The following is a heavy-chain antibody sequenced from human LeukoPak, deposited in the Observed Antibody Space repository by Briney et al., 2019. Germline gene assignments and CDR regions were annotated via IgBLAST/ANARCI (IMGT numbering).Heavy chain of an antibody. J-gene: IGHJ6*03. CDR3: ARDRKGYYYYYMDV. CDR2: ISSTSSTI. CDR1: RFTFSSYK. D-gene: IGHD1-14*01. V-gene: IGHV3-48*04. Sequence: GGSLRLSCAASRFTFSSYKMNWVRQAPGKGLEWVSYISSTSSTIYYADSVKGRFTISRDNAKNSLYLQMNSLRAEDTAVYYCARDRKGYYYYYMDVWGKGTTVTISS.